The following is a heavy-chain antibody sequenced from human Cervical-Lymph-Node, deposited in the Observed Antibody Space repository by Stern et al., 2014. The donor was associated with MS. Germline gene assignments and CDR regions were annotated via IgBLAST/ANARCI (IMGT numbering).Heavy chain of an antibody. CDR2: IYYSGST. CDR1: GGSVSSGSYY. J-gene: IGHJ4*02. Sequence: QLQLQESGPGLVKPSETLSLTCTVSGGSVSSGSYYWSWIRQPPGKGLEWIGYIYYSGSTNYNPSLKSRVTISVDTSKNQFSLKLSSVTAADTAVYYCARVLKTVTSRFDYWGQGTLVTVSS. D-gene: IGHD4-17*01. V-gene: IGHV4-61*01. CDR3: ARVLKTVTSRFDY.